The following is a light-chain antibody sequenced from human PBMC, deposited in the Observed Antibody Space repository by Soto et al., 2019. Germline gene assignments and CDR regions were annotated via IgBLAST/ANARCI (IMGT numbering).Light chain of an antibody. CDR1: QSISHY. J-gene: IGKJ2*01. V-gene: IGKV1-5*01. Sequence: DIQMTQTPSTLSASVGDRVTITCRASQSISHYLAWYQQRPGKAPKLLIYDASSLESGVPSTFSGSGSGTEFTLTISSLQPDTFATYYCQQYNSYPVTFVQGTRLEIK. CDR2: DAS. CDR3: QQYNSYPVT.